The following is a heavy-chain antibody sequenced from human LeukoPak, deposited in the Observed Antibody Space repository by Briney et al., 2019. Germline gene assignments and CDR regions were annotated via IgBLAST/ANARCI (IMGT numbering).Heavy chain of an antibody. CDR2: INHSGST. CDR3: ARGLGSWRY. D-gene: IGHD6-13*01. Sequence: KPSETLSLTCAVYGGSFSGYYWSWIRQPPGKGLEWIGEINHSGSTNYNPSLKSRVTISVDTSKNQLSLKLSSVTAADTAVYYCARGLGSWRYWGQGTLVTVSS. V-gene: IGHV4-34*01. CDR1: GGSFSGYY. J-gene: IGHJ4*02.